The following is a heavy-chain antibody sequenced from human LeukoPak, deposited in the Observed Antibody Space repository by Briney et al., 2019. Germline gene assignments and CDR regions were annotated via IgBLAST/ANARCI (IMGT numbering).Heavy chain of an antibody. D-gene: IGHD2-2*01. CDR3: AKDYLGSSRSMDS. J-gene: IGHJ4*02. CDR1: GFTFSSYA. CDR2: SSSDGNNN. Sequence: GGSLRLSCAASGFTFSSYAIYWVRQAPGKGLEWVAASSSDGNNNFYLDSVRGRFTVSRDYSKNTLYLQMNNLRAEDTAIYFCAKDYLGSSRSMDSWGRGTLVTVSS. V-gene: IGHV3-30*18.